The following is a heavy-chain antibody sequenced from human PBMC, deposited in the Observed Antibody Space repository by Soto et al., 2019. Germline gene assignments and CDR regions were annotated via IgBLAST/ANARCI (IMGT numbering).Heavy chain of an antibody. J-gene: IGHJ5*01. CDR2: INHRGST. D-gene: IGHD6-19*01. V-gene: IGHV4-34*01. CDR1: GGSFSSYF. CDR3: ARGPAVAGHWSDS. Sequence: QVQLQQWGAGLLKPSETLSLTCAVYGGSFSSYFWSWIRQPPGKGLEWIGEINHRGSTNYNPSLKSRVTISVDTSKTQFSLKLTSVTAADTAVYSCARGPAVAGHWSDSWGQGILVTVSS.